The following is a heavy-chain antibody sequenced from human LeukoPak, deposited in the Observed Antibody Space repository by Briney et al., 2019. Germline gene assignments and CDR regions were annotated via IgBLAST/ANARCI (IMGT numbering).Heavy chain of an antibody. Sequence: GGSLRLSCAASGFTFSSYVMSWVRQAPGKGLEWVSAISGSGGNTYYADSVKGRFTISRDNSKNTLYLQMNSLRAEDTAVYYCVKEAFNWLRSHYYGVDVWGQGTTVTVSS. CDR2: ISGSGGNT. CDR3: VKEAFNWLRSHYYGVDV. J-gene: IGHJ6*02. D-gene: IGHD5-12*01. CDR1: GFTFSSYV. V-gene: IGHV3-23*01.